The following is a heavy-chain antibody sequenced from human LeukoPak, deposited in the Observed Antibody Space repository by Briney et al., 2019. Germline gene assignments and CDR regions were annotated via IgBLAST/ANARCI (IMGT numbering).Heavy chain of an antibody. D-gene: IGHD2-8*01. CDR2: IYSAGST. CDR1: GFTVSSTY. CDR3: AKGHCTNGICWLD. Sequence: GGSLRLSCAASGFTVSSTYMSWVRQAPGKGMEWVSIIYSAGSTYYADSVKGRFTISRDNSKNTLYLQMNSLRAEDTAVYYCAKGHCTNGICWLDWGQGTLVTVSS. V-gene: IGHV3-53*01. J-gene: IGHJ4*02.